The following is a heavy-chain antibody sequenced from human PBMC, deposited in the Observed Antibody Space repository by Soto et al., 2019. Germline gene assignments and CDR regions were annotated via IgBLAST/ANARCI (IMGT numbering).Heavy chain of an antibody. D-gene: IGHD2-2*02. Sequence: ASVKVSCKASGYTFTSYGISWVRQAPGQGLEWMGWISAYNGNTNYAQKLQGRVTMTTDTSTSTAYMELRSLRSDDTAVYYCARGCSSTSCYTQIDYWGQGTLVTVSS. J-gene: IGHJ4*02. CDR3: ARGCSSTSCYTQIDY. V-gene: IGHV1-18*04. CDR2: ISAYNGNT. CDR1: GYTFTSYG.